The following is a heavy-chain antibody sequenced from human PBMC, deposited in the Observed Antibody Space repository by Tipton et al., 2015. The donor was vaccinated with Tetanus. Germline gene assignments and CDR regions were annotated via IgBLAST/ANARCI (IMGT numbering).Heavy chain of an antibody. D-gene: IGHD3-16*01. J-gene: IGHJ4*02. Sequence: SLRLSCAASGFTFSSYAMSWARQAPGKGLEWVSYITSGSSTIYYADSVKGRFTISRDNARNSLYLQMSGLRDEDTAVYYCTRVVYGEYVSYFDSWGQGTLVTVSS. V-gene: IGHV3-48*02. CDR2: ITSGSSTI. CDR3: TRVVYGEYVSYFDS. CDR1: GFTFSSYA.